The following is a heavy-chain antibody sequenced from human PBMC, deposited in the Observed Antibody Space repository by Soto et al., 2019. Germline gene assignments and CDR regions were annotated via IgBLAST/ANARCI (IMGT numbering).Heavy chain of an antibody. J-gene: IGHJ6*02. V-gene: IGHV6-1*01. CDR2: TYYRSKWYN. CDR1: GDSVSSNSAA. Sequence: PSQTLSLTCAISGDSVSSNSAAWNWIRQSPSRGLEWLGRTYYRSKWYNDYAVSVKSRITINPDTSKNQFSLQLNSVTPEDTAVYYCARDLTSLXIAVAGVPYYYYYGMDVWGPGTTVTVSS. D-gene: IGHD6-19*01. CDR3: ARDLTSLXIAVAGVPYYYYYGMDV.